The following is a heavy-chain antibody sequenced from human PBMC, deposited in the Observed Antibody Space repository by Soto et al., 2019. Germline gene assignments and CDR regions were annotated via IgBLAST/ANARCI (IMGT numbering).Heavy chain of an antibody. V-gene: IGHV1-69*13. D-gene: IGHD3-16*01. Sequence: SVEVSCKASGGTFSSYAISWVRQAPGQGLEWMGGIIPIFGTANYAQKFQGRVTITADESTSTAYMELSSLRSEDTAVYYCASRGGSYFWFDPWGQGTLVTVSS. J-gene: IGHJ5*02. CDR3: ASRGGSYFWFDP. CDR1: GGTFSSYA. CDR2: IIPIFGTA.